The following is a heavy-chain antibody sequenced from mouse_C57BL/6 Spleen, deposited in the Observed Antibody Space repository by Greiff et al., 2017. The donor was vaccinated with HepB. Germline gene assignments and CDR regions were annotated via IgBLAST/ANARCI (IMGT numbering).Heavy chain of an antibody. CDR1: GFSFNTYA. CDR3: VREGNYLAWFAY. J-gene: IGHJ3*01. Sequence: EVQLQESGGGLVQPKGSLKLSCAASGFSFNTYAMNWVRQAPGKGLEWVARIRSKSNNYATYYADSVKDRLTISRDDSESMLYLQMNNLKTEDTAMYYCVREGNYLAWFAYWGQGTLVTVSA. V-gene: IGHV10-1*01. D-gene: IGHD2-1*01. CDR2: IRSKSNNYAT.